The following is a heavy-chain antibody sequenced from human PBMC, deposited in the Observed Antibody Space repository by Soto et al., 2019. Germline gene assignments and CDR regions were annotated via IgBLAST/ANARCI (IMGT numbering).Heavy chain of an antibody. CDR3: ARTAYYYDSSGYYFDC. Sequence: SLRLSCAASGFPFSSYGMHWVRQAPGKGLEWVAVIWYDGRNTYYADSVKGRFTISRDNSKNTLYLQMNSLRAEDTAVYYCARTAYYYDSSGYYFDCWGQGTLVTVSS. CDR1: GFPFSSYG. CDR2: IWYDGRNT. D-gene: IGHD3-22*01. J-gene: IGHJ4*02. V-gene: IGHV3-33*01.